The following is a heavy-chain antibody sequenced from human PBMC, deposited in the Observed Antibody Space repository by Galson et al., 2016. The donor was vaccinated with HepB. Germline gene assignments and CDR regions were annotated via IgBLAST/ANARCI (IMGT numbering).Heavy chain of an antibody. J-gene: IGHJ3*01. D-gene: IGHD3-16*02. CDR1: GFTFRTSS. Sequence: SLRLSCAGSGFTFRTSSMNWVRQAPGKGLEWVSSISSSTTYVYYADSLKGRFTISRDDAKNSLYLQMNSLRAEDTAVYYCARVLGGAISGSFDLWGQGTMVTVSS. CDR3: ARVLGGAISGSFDL. CDR2: ISSSTTYV. V-gene: IGHV3-21*01.